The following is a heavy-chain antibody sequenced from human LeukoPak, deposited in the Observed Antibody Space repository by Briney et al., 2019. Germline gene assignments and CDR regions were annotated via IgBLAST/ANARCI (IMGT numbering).Heavy chain of an antibody. CDR2: IYYSGST. Sequence: SETLSLTCTVSGGSISSSSYYWGWIRQPPGKGLEWIGSIYYSGSTYYNPSLKSRVTISVDTSKNQFSLKLSSVTAADTAVYYCARVKVRGVTLIDYWGQGTLVTVSS. CDR3: ARVKVRGVTLIDY. CDR1: GGSISSSSYY. D-gene: IGHD3-10*01. J-gene: IGHJ4*02. V-gene: IGHV4-39*07.